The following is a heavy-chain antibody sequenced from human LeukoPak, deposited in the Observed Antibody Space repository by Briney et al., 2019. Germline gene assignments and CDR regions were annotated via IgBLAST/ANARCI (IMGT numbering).Heavy chain of an antibody. V-gene: IGHV4-34*01. Sequence: SETLSLTCAVYGGSFSGYYWSWIRQPPGKGLEWIGEINHSGSTNYNPSLKSRVTMSVDTSKNQFSLKLSSVTAADTAVYYCARDNYCSGGSCYFFKYYYYGMDVWGQGTTVTVSS. CDR2: INHSGST. D-gene: IGHD2-15*01. CDR1: GGSFSGYY. J-gene: IGHJ6*02. CDR3: ARDNYCSGGSCYFFKYYYYGMDV.